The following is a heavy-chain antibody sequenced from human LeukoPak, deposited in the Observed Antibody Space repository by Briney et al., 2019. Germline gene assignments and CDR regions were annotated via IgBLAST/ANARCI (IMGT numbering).Heavy chain of an antibody. Sequence: PGGSLRLSCAASGLTFSSHWMHWVRQAPGKGLVWVSRITNDGSSTTYADSVKGRFTISRDNSKNTLYLQMNSLRAEDTAVYYCARDAGSLTIFGVVTYLDYWGQGTLVTVSS. J-gene: IGHJ4*02. CDR3: ARDAGSLTIFGVVTYLDY. CDR1: GLTFSSHW. D-gene: IGHD3-3*01. CDR2: ITNDGSST. V-gene: IGHV3-74*01.